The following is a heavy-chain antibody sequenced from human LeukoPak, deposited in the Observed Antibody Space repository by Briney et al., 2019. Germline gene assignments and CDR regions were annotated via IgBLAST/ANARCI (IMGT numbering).Heavy chain of an antibody. J-gene: IGHJ1*01. CDR2: IDPSDSYT. D-gene: IGHD5-12*01. V-gene: IGHV5-10-1*01. CDR1: GYSFTSYW. Sequence: GESLRISCKGSGYSFTSYWISWVRQMPGKGLEWMGRIDPSDSYTNYSPPFQGHVTISADKSITTAYLQWRSLKASDTAMFYCATSVGSEYFQHWGQGTLVTVSS. CDR3: ATSVGSEYFQH.